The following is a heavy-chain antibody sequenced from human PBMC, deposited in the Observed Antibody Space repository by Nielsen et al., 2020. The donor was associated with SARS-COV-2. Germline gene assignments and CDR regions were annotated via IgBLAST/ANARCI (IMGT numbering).Heavy chain of an antibody. J-gene: IGHJ4*02. CDR1: GGSISSGGYY. Sequence: SETLSLTCTVSGGSISSGGYYWSWIRQHPGKGLEWIGYIYYSGSTYYNPSLKSRVTISVDTSKNQFSLKLSSVTAADTAVYYCAKHGRDSSGYYSVYWGQGTLVTVSS. V-gene: IGHV4-31*03. CDR3: AKHGRDSSGYYSVY. D-gene: IGHD3-22*01. CDR2: IYYSGST.